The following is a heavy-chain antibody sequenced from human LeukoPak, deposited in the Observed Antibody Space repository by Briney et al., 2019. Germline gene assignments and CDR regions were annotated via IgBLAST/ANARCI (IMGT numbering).Heavy chain of an antibody. Sequence: PGGSLRLSGAASGFTFDDYAMHWVRQAPGKGLEWVSGISWNSGSIGYADSVKGRFTISRDNAKNSLYLQMNSLRAEDTALYYCAKDLYGDYGEYYFDYWGQGTLVTVSS. J-gene: IGHJ4*02. D-gene: IGHD4-17*01. V-gene: IGHV3-9*01. CDR3: AKDLYGDYGEYYFDY. CDR2: ISWNSGSI. CDR1: GFTFDDYA.